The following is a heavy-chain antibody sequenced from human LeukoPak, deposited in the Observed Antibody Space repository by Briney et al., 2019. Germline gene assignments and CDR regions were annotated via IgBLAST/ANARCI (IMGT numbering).Heavy chain of an antibody. CDR3: TRDRGAYNLYDY. CDR2: IRSKAYGETA. Sequence: TGGSLRLSCTAPVLTFGDYSMSWIRQAPWKGREWVGFIRSKAYGETADYAASVKGRFTISRDDSKAIAYLQMNSLKTEDTAVYHCTRDRGAYNLYDYWGQGTLVTVSS. V-gene: IGHV3-49*03. J-gene: IGHJ4*02. D-gene: IGHD1-1*01. CDR1: VLTFGDYS.